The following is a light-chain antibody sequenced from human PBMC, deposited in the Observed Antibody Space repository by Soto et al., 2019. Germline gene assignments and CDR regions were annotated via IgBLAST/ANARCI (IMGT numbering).Light chain of an antibody. Sequence: QSALTQPASVSGSPGQSITISCTGTSSDVGGYNYVSWYQQHPGKAPKLMIYDVSNRPSGVSNRFSGSKSGNTASLAISGLQAEDEAHYYCSSYTISSTLVFGGGTKLTVL. J-gene: IGLJ2*01. V-gene: IGLV2-14*01. CDR1: SSDVGGYNY. CDR3: SSYTISSTLV. CDR2: DVS.